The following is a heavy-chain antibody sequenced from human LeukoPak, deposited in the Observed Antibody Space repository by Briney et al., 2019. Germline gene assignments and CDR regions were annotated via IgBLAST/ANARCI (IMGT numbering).Heavy chain of an antibody. CDR1: GGSTNSYY. V-gene: IGHV4-59*08. D-gene: IGHD2-15*01. CDR3: VRHLSAGRPAFDI. Sequence: SETLSLTCTVSGGSTNSYYWSWIRQPPGKGLEWIGYIYYSGSTNHNPSLKSRVTISVDTSNNKFSLKLTSLTAADTAVYYCVRHLSAGRPAFDIWGQGTMVTVSS. J-gene: IGHJ3*02. CDR2: IYYSGST.